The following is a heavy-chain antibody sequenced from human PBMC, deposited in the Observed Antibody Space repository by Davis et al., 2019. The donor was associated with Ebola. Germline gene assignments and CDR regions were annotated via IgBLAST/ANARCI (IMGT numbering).Heavy chain of an antibody. CDR1: GGSIISSSSY. D-gene: IGHD3-3*01. Sequence: SETLSLTCTVSGGSIISSSSYWGWIRQPPGKGLEWIGEINHSGSTNYNPSLKSRVTISVDTSKNQFSLKLRSVTAADTAVYYCARQGWSGYSLRHWLDPWGRGTLVTVSS. J-gene: IGHJ5*02. CDR2: INHSGST. CDR3: ARQGWSGYSLRHWLDP. V-gene: IGHV4-39*01.